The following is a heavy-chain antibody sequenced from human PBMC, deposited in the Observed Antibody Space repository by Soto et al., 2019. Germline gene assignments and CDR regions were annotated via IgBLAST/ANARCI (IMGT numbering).Heavy chain of an antibody. CDR1: GFTFSSYS. J-gene: IGHJ4*02. V-gene: IGHV3-21*01. Sequence: GGSLRLSCAVSGFTFSSYSMNWVRQAPGKGLEWVSSISSGNSYIYYAGSVRGRFTVSRDNAKSSLYLQMNSLRAEDTAVYYCATQMDYNILTGYRPFDYWGQGTLVTVS. CDR3: ATQMDYNILTGYRPFDY. D-gene: IGHD3-9*01. CDR2: ISSGNSYI.